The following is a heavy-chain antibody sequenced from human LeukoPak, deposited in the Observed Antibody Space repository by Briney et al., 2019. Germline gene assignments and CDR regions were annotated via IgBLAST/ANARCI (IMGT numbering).Heavy chain of an antibody. Sequence: PSETLSLTCTVSAGSINTGTSYWGWIRQPPGKGLEWIGCIYYAGTTYHSPSLKSRVTMSVDTSNNQFSLKLSSVTAVDTAVYYCARDLHTVTGLDPWGQGTLVTVSS. CDR3: ARDLHTVTGLDP. CDR2: IYYAGTT. CDR1: AGSINTGTSY. D-gene: IGHD4-11*01. V-gene: IGHV4-39*07. J-gene: IGHJ5*02.